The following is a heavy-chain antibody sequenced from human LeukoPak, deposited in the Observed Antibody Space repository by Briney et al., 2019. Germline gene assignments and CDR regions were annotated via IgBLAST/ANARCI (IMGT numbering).Heavy chain of an antibody. Sequence: SETLSLTCTVSGGSISSYYWSWIRQPPGKGLEWIGYIHFSGSTSYNPSLKSRVTISVDTSKNQFSLKLSSVTAADTAVYYCARVHSRYSYGYGTFDYWGQGTLVTVSS. CDR1: GGSISSYY. V-gene: IGHV4-59*01. D-gene: IGHD5-18*01. J-gene: IGHJ4*02. CDR3: ARVHSRYSYGYGTFDY. CDR2: IHFSGST.